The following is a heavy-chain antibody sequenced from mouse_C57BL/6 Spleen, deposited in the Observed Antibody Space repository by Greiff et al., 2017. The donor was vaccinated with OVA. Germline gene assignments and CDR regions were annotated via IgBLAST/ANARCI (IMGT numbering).Heavy chain of an antibody. J-gene: IGHJ1*03. D-gene: IGHD1-3*01. CDR2: IYPGDGDT. V-gene: IGHV1-80*01. CDR3: ARGGKGDYFDV. Sequence: VQLQQSGAELVKPGASVKISCKASGYAFSSYWMNWVKQRPGKGLEWIGQIYPGDGDTNYTGKVKGKATLTADKSSSTAYMQLSSLTSEDSAVYFCARGGKGDYFDVWGTGTTVTVSS. CDR1: GYAFSSYW.